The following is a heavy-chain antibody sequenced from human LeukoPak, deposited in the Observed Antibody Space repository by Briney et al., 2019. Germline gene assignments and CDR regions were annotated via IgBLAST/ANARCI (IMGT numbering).Heavy chain of an antibody. Sequence: PGGSLRLSCAASGFTFSSYWMHWVRQAPGKGLVWVSRINSDGSSTSYADSVKGRFTISRDNAKNTLYLQMNSLRAEDTAVYYCARVPTLYGSGPVLDYWGQGTLVTVSS. CDR2: INSDGSST. V-gene: IGHV3-74*01. CDR3: ARVPTLYGSGPVLDY. CDR1: GFTFSSYW. J-gene: IGHJ4*02. D-gene: IGHD3-10*01.